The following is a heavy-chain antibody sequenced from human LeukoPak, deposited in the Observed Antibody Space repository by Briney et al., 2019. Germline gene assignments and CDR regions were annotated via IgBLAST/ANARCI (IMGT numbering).Heavy chain of an antibody. CDR3: AELGITMIGGV. Sequence: PGGSLRLSCAASGFTFSSYEMNWVRQAPGKGLEWVSYISSNGSTIYYADSVKGRFTISRDNAKNSLYLQMNSLRAEDTAVYYCAELGITMIGGVWGKGTRSPSPQ. D-gene: IGHD3-10*02. CDR1: GFTFSSYE. J-gene: IGHJ6*04. CDR2: ISSNGSTI. V-gene: IGHV3-48*03.